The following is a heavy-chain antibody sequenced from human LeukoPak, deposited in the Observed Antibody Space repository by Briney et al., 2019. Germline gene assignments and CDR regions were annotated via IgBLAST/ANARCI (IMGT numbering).Heavy chain of an antibody. CDR1: GGTFSSYA. Sequence: SVKVSCKASGGTFSSYAISWVRQAPGQGLEWMGGIIPIFGTANYAQKFQGRVTITADESTSTAYMELSSLRSEDTAVYYCATTLRGIAAAGQTDAFDIWGQGTMVTVSS. D-gene: IGHD6-13*01. CDR2: IIPIFGTA. CDR3: ATTLRGIAAAGQTDAFDI. J-gene: IGHJ3*02. V-gene: IGHV1-69*13.